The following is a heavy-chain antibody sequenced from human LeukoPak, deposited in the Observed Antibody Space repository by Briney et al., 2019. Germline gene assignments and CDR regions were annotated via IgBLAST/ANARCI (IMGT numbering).Heavy chain of an antibody. D-gene: IGHD3-10*01. CDR3: ARLSAYYYGSYFYYYMDV. J-gene: IGHJ6*03. V-gene: IGHV3-66*04. CDR1: GFTFSSYG. CDR2: IYSGGST. Sequence: GRSLRLSCAASGFTFSSYGMHWVRQAPGKGLEWVSVIYSGGSTYYADSVKGRFTISRDNSKNTVYLQMNSLRAEDTALYYCARLSAYYYGSYFYYYMDVWGKGTTVTVSS.